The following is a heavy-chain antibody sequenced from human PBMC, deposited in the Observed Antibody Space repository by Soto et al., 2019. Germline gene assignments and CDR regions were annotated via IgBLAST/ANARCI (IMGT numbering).Heavy chain of an antibody. D-gene: IGHD3-22*01. Sequence: SETLSLTCTVSGGSISSYYWSRIRQPPGKGLEWIGYIYYSGSTNYNPSLKSRVTISVDTSKNQFSLKLSSVTAADTAVYYCARVRSGYYYLFDYWGQGTLVTVSS. J-gene: IGHJ4*02. CDR2: IYYSGST. CDR3: ARVRSGYYYLFDY. V-gene: IGHV4-59*01. CDR1: GGSISSYY.